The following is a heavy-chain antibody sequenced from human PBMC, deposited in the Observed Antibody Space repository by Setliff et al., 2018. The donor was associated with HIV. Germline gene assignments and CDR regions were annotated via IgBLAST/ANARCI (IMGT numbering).Heavy chain of an antibody. D-gene: IGHD6-19*01. Sequence: LSLTCTVSGDSISSYYWSWIRQPPGKGLEYIGYMYYTGSTNYNPSLKSRVTISVDTSKNQFSLKLNSVTAADTAVYYCAREVPLGIAGGGILGYFDSWGQGTLVTVS. V-gene: IGHV4-59*12. CDR3: AREVPLGIAGGGILGYFDS. J-gene: IGHJ4*02. CDR2: MYYTGST. CDR1: GDSISSYY.